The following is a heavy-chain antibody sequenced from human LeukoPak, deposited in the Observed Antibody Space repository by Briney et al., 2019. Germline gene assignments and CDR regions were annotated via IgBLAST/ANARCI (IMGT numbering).Heavy chain of an antibody. CDR2: ISSSGSTI. J-gene: IGHJ4*02. D-gene: IGHD6-19*01. Sequence: GGSLRLSCAASGFTFSSYEMNWVRQAPGEGLEWVSYISSSGSTIYYADSVKGRFTISRDNAKNSLYLQMNSLRAEDTAVYYCARSGPYSSGWPYFDYWGQGTLVTVSS. CDR1: GFTFSSYE. CDR3: ARSGPYSSGWPYFDY. V-gene: IGHV3-48*03.